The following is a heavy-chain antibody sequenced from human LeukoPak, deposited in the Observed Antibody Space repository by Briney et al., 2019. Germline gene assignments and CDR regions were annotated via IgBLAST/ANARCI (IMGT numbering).Heavy chain of an antibody. CDR2: IRSKAYGGTT. Sequence: GWSLRLSCTASGFTFGDYAMSWFRQAPGKGLEWVGFIRSKAYGGTTEYAASVKGRFTISRDDSKSIAYLQMNSLKTEDTAVYYCTSASLLGYCSGGSCYNNWFDPWGQGTLVTVSS. J-gene: IGHJ5*02. CDR3: TSASLLGYCSGGSCYNNWFDP. D-gene: IGHD2-15*01. CDR1: GFTFGDYA. V-gene: IGHV3-49*03.